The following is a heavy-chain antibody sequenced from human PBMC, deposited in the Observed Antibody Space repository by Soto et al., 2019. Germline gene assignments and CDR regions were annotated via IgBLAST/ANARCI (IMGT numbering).Heavy chain of an antibody. CDR3: ARDEGPHDYSNYPPGY. J-gene: IGHJ4*02. V-gene: IGHV4-31*03. Sequence: SETLSLTCTVSGASISNGGYYWSWIRRHPGKGLEFIGYIYNTGGTTYNPSLRSRITISLDTSENLFSLKLRSLRSDDTAVYYCARDEGPHDYSNYPPGYWGQGTLVTVSS. CDR1: GASISNGGYY. CDR2: IYNTGGT. D-gene: IGHD4-4*01.